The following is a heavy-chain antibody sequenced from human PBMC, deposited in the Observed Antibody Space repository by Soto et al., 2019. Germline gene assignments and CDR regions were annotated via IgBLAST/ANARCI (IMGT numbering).Heavy chain of an antibody. CDR2: IIPIFGPA. CDR1: EGIFTNYA. Sequence: QLQLVQSGAEVKKPGSSVKVSCKSSEGIFTNYAINWVRQAPGQGLEWMGGIIPIFGPANYAQRFQARVTITADKSTSTVYMELSSLRSEDSAVYYCARDRHSSITYAFDIWGQGTVVTVSS. J-gene: IGHJ3*02. CDR3: ARDRHSSITYAFDI. D-gene: IGHD1-20*01. V-gene: IGHV1-69*06.